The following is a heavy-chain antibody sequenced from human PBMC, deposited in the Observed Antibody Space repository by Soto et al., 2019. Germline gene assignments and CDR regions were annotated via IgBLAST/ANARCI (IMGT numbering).Heavy chain of an antibody. CDR2: IIPIFGTA. CDR1: GVTFSSYA. D-gene: IGHD3-3*01. V-gene: IGHV1-69*13. Sequence: ASVKISCKASGVTFSSYAISWVRQAPGQGLEWMGGIIPIFGTANYAQKFQGRVTITADESTSTAYMEPSSLRSEDTAVYYCARSPRITIFGVVSPPTYYYGMDVWGKVTTVTVSS. CDR3: ARSPRITIFGVVSPPTYYYGMDV. J-gene: IGHJ6*04.